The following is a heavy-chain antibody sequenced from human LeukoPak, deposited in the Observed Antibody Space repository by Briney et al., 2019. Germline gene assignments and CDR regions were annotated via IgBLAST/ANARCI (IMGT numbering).Heavy chain of an antibody. V-gene: IGHV3-33*01. J-gene: IGHJ5*02. CDR2: IWYDGRNK. CDR3: ARDGYSSSWYPSGNWFDP. CDR1: GFTFSSYG. Sequence: PGGSLRLSCAASGFTFSSYGMHWVRQAPGKGLEWVAVIWYDGRNKYYADSVKGRFTISRDNAKNSLYLQMNSLRDEDTAVYYCARDGYSSSWYPSGNWFDPWGQGTLVTVSS. D-gene: IGHD6-13*01.